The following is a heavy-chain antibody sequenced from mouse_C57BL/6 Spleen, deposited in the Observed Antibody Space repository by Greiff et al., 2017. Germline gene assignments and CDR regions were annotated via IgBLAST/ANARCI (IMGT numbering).Heavy chain of an antibody. D-gene: IGHD1-1*01. CDR1: GYTFTDYN. V-gene: IGHV1-18*01. J-gene: IGHJ3*01. CDR3: ARPLRRGLAY. Sequence: VQLQQSGPELVKPGASVKIPCKASGYTFTDYNMDWVKQSHGKSLEWIGDINPNNGGTIYNQKFKGKATLTVDKSSSTAYMERRSLTSEDTAVYYCARPLRRGLAYWGQGTLGTVSA. CDR2: INPNNGGT.